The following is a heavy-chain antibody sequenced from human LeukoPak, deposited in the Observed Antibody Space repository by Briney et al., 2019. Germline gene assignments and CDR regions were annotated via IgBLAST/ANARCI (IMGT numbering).Heavy chain of an antibody. Sequence: SETLSLTCTVSGGSISGYYWSWIRQPAGKGLEWIGRIHSSGSTTYSPSLKSRVTMSVDTSKNHFSLNLNSMTAADSAVYYCASEGRTGDQLDYWGQGTLVTVSS. CDR1: GGSISGYY. J-gene: IGHJ4*02. V-gene: IGHV4-4*07. CDR3: ASEGRTGDQLDY. D-gene: IGHD7-27*01. CDR2: IHSSGST.